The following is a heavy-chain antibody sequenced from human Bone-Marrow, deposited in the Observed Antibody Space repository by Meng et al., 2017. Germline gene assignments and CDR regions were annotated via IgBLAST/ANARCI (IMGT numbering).Heavy chain of an antibody. Sequence: GSLRLSCTVSGGSISSYYWSWIRQPPGKGLEWIGYIYYSGSTNYNPSLKSRVTISVDTSKNQFSLKLSSVTAADTAVYSCARGLYYDSSGYYPRLYYFDYWGQGTLVTVSS. CDR2: IYYSGST. CDR1: GGSISSYY. V-gene: IGHV4-59*01. D-gene: IGHD3-22*01. J-gene: IGHJ4*02. CDR3: ARGLYYDSSGYYPRLYYFDY.